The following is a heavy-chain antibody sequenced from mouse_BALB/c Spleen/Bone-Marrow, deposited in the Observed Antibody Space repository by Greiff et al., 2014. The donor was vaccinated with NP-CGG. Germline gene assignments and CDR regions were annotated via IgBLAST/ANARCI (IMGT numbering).Heavy chain of an antibody. CDR2: IRSKANNHAT. J-gene: IGHJ1*01. CDR3: TGYGNYGYFDV. D-gene: IGHD2-10*02. CDR1: GFTFSDAW. V-gene: IGHV6-6*01. Sequence: VQLKQSGGGLVQPGGSMKLSCAASGFTFSDAWMDWVRQSPEKGLEWVAEIRSKANNHATYYAESVKGRFTISRDDSKSSVYLKMISLRAEDTGMYYCTGYGNYGYFDVWGAGTTVTVSS.